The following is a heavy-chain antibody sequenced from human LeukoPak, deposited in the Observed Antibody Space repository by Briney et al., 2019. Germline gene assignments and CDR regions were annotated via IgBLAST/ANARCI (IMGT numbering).Heavy chain of an antibody. CDR3: AKEGGYSYGYYYYAMDV. Sequence: GGSLRLSCAASGFPFSGNAMSWVRQAPGKGLEWVSSISGTGGNTYSADSVKGRFTISRDNSKNTLYLQMNSLRAEDTAVYYCAKEGGYSYGYYYYAMDVWGQGTTVTVSS. CDR1: GFPFSGNA. D-gene: IGHD5-18*01. J-gene: IGHJ6*02. CDR2: ISGTGGNT. V-gene: IGHV3-23*01.